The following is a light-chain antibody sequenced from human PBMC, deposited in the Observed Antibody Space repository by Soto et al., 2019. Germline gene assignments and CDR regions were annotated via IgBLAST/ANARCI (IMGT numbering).Light chain of an antibody. CDR2: DAS. CDR1: QKISSY. CDR3: QQRSNWPPLT. J-gene: IGKJ4*01. V-gene: IGKV3-11*01. Sequence: EIVLTQSPGTLSLSPGERTTLSCRASQKISSYLAWYQQKPGQAPRLLIYDASNRATGIQARFSGSGSGTDFTLTISSPEPEDFAVYYCQQRSNWPPLTFGGGTKVEIK.